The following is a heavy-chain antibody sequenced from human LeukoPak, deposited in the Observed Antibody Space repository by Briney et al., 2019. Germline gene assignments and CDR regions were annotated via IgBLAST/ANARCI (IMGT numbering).Heavy chain of an antibody. J-gene: IGHJ4*02. CDR2: IYYSGGT. D-gene: IGHD6-13*01. V-gene: IGHV4-59*01. CDR3: AVIRAAAGISD. CDR1: GGSISSYY. Sequence: SETLSLTRTVSGGSISSYYWSWIRQPPGKGLEWIGYIYYSGGTSYNPSLKSRVTISVETSKNQFSLKLSSVTAADTAVYYCAVIRAAAGISDWGQGTLVTVSS.